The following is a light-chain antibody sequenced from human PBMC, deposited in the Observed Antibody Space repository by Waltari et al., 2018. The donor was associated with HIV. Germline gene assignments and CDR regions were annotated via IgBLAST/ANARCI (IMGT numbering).Light chain of an antibody. Sequence: SYVLTQPPSVSLAPGETARITCGGNNIEDRAVHWYRQKPGQAPVMVMFDQSDRPSGIPARFSGSNSGNTATLTISRVEAEDEADYYCQIWDSHTGQGVFGGGTKVTVL. CDR3: QIWDSHTGQGV. CDR1: NIEDRA. V-gene: IGLV3-21*04. J-gene: IGLJ3*02. CDR2: DQS.